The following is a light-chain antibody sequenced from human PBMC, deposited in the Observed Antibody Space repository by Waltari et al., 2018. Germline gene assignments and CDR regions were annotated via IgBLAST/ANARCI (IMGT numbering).Light chain of an antibody. Sequence: EIVLTQSPATLSLSPGERATLSCRASQSVSSYLAWYQQKPGQAPSLLIHDASSRATGRPARFSVSGSGTDFTLTISSLEPEDFAVYYCQQRSNWPPTFGGGTKVEIK. V-gene: IGKV3-11*01. J-gene: IGKJ4*01. CDR3: QQRSNWPPT. CDR2: DAS. CDR1: QSVSSY.